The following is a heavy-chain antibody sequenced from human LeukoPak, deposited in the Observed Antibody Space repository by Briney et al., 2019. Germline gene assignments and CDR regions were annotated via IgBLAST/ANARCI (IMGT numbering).Heavy chain of an antibody. CDR3: ARDEQTSSYYDILTGCFDP. J-gene: IGHJ5*02. Sequence: ASVKVSCKASGGTFSSYAISWVRQAPGQGLEWMGRIIPIFGTANYAQKFQGRVTITTDESTSTAYMELSSLRYEDPAVYYCARDEQTSSYYDILTGCFDPWGQGTLVTVSS. CDR2: IIPIFGTA. CDR1: GGTFSSYA. V-gene: IGHV1-69*05. D-gene: IGHD3-9*01.